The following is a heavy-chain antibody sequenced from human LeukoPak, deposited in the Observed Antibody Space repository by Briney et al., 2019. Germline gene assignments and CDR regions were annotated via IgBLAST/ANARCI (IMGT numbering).Heavy chain of an antibody. J-gene: IGHJ6*02. CDR3: AGGRYDFWSGMGVKYYYYGMDV. D-gene: IGHD3-3*01. CDR1: GFTFSDYY. CDR2: VSSSGSTI. V-gene: IGHV3-11*01. Sequence: GGSLRLSCAASGFTFSDYYMSWIRQAPGKGLEWVSYVSSSGSTIYYADSVKGRITISRDNAKNSLYLQMYSLRAEDTAVYYCAGGRYDFWSGMGVKYYYYGMDVWGQGTTVTVSS.